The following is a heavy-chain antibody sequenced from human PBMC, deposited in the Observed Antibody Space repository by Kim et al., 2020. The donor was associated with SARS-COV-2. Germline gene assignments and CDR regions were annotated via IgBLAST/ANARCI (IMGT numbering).Heavy chain of an antibody. Sequence: SETLSLTCAVYGGSFSGFYWTWIRQSPGKGLEWIGEIDPSRNTNYNPSLKSRVAISIDTSKNQFSLKLRSVTVADRAIYYCATTSGDWRFFDFWGQGTLV. CDR3: ATTSGDWRFFDF. V-gene: IGHV4-34*01. CDR2: IDPSRNT. J-gene: IGHJ4*02. CDR1: GGSFSGFY. D-gene: IGHD2-21*01.